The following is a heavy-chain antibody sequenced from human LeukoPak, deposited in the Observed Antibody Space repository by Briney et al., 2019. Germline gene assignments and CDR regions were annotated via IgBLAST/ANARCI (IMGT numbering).Heavy chain of an antibody. D-gene: IGHD4-17*01. Sequence: GGSLRLSCAASGFTFDDYAMHWVRQAPGKGLEWVSGVNWNSASIGYADSVKGRFTISRDNAKNSLYLQMNSLRAEDTALYYCAKDGSSYGDYQMDYGMDVWGQGTTVTVSS. J-gene: IGHJ6*02. CDR3: AKDGSSYGDYQMDYGMDV. V-gene: IGHV3-9*01. CDR2: VNWNSASI. CDR1: GFTFDDYA.